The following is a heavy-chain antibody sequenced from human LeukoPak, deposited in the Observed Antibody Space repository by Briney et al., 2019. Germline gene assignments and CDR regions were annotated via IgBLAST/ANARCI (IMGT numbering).Heavy chain of an antibody. CDR2: INHSGST. Sequence: SETLSLTCAVYGGSSSGYYWSWIRQPPGKGLEWIGEINHSGSTNYNPSLKSRVTISVDTSKNQFSLKLSSVTAADTAVYYCARVRSYGLYYFDYWGQGTLVTVSS. V-gene: IGHV4-34*01. CDR3: ARVRSYGLYYFDY. J-gene: IGHJ4*02. CDR1: GGSSSGYY. D-gene: IGHD5-18*01.